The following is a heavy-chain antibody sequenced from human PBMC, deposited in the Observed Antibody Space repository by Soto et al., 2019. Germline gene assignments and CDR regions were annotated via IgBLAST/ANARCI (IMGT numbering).Heavy chain of an antibody. J-gene: IGHJ4*02. CDR1: GYTFTSYG. V-gene: IGHV1-18*04. D-gene: IGHD3-16*02. CDR2: ISAYNGNT. Sequence: QVQLVQSGAEVKKPGASVKVSCKASGYTFTSYGISWVRQAPGQGLEWMGWISAYNGNTNYAQKLQGRVTMTTDTSTSKAYMELRSLRSDDTAVYYCARDAGIYDYVWGSYRYMDPLDYWGQGTLVTVSS. CDR3: ARDAGIYDYVWGSYRYMDPLDY.